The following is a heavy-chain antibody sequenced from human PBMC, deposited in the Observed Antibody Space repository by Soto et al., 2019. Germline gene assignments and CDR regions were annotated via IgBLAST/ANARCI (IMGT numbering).Heavy chain of an antibody. CDR3: ARHGLGQQLYYYYGMDV. CDR1: GGSISSSSYY. J-gene: IGHJ6*02. V-gene: IGHV4-39*01. D-gene: IGHD6-13*01. Sequence: QLQLQESGPGLVKPSETLSLTCTVSGGSISSSSYYWGWIRQPPGKGLEWIGSIYYSGSTYYNPSLKSRVTISVDTSKNQFSLMLSSVTAADTAVYYCARHGLGQQLYYYYGMDVWGQGTTVTVSS. CDR2: IYYSGST.